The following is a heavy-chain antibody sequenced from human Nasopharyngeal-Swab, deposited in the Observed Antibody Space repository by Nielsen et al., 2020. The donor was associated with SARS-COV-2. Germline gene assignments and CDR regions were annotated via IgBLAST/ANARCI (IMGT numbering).Heavy chain of an antibody. V-gene: IGHV3-7*03. CDR1: GFTFSSYW. CDR2: IKEDGSEK. J-gene: IGHJ4*02. CDR3: AGGNSADH. D-gene: IGHD4-23*01. Sequence: GESLKISCAASGFTFSSYWMSWVRQAPGKGLEWVANIKEDGSEKYYVDSVKGRFTISRDNVKNSLYLQMNSLRAEDTAVYYCAGGNSADHWGQGTLVTVSS.